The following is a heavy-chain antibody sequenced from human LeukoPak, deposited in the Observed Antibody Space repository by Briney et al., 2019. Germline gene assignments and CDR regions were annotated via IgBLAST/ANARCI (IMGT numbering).Heavy chain of an antibody. V-gene: IGHV4-34*01. D-gene: IGHD3-22*01. CDR2: INHSGST. CDR1: GGSISNYY. J-gene: IGHJ4*02. Sequence: SETLSLTCTVSGGSISNYYWTWIRQPPGKGLEWIGEINHSGSTNYNPSLKSRVTISVDTSKNQFSLKLSSVTAADTAVYYCARGLGASYYDSSGYHLFDYWGQGTLVTVSS. CDR3: ARGLGASYYDSSGYHLFDY.